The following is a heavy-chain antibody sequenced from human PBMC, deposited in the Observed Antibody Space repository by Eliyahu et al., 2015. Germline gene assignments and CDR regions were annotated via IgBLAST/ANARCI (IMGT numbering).Heavy chain of an antibody. Sequence: EVQLVESGGGLVQPGGSLRLSCTGXGFSLSNFWMTWVRQAPGKGLEWVSSINTLSRYIYYADSVKGRFTISRDNSKDSLSLQMNSLTAGDTAIYYCARSRQQLARDAYDLWGRGTMVAVSS. J-gene: IGHJ3*01. CDR1: GFSLSNFW. CDR3: ARSRQQLARDAYDL. CDR2: INTLSRYI. D-gene: IGHD6-13*01. V-gene: IGHV3-21*01.